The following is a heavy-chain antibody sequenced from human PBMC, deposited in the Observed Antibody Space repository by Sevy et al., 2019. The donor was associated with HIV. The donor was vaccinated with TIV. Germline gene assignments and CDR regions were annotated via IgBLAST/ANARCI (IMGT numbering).Heavy chain of an antibody. D-gene: IGHD3-22*01. CDR2: ISYTSTTI. V-gene: IGHV3-48*02. CDR1: GFTFNTYN. J-gene: IGHJ6*02. Sequence: GGSLRLSCAVSGFTFNTYNMNWVRQAPGKGLEWVSYISYTSTTIYYADSVRGRFTISRDNAKKTLYLQMNSLRDEDTAVYYCASADATSRFGYYYFAMDFWGQGTSVTVSS. CDR3: ASADATSRFGYYYFAMDF.